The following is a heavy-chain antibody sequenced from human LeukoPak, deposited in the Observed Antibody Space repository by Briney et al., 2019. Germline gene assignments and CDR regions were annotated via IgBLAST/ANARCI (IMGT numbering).Heavy chain of an antibody. Sequence: SVKVSCKASGGTFSSYAISWVRQAPGQGLEWMGGIIPIFGTANFAQKFQGRVTITADESTSTAYMELSSLRSEDTAVYYCARGPARISKGNWFDPWGQGTLVTVSS. CDR3: ARGPARISKGNWFDP. CDR2: IIPIFGTA. J-gene: IGHJ5*02. V-gene: IGHV1-69*13. D-gene: IGHD2-15*01. CDR1: GGTFSSYA.